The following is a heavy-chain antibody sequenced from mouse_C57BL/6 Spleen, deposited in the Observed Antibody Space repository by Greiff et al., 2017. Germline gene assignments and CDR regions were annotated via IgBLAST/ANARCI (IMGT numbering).Heavy chain of an antibody. D-gene: IGHD1-1*01. V-gene: IGHV1-52*01. CDR2: IDPSDSET. J-gene: IGHJ4*01. Sequence: QVQLQQPGAELVRPGSSVKLSCKASGYTFTSYWMHWVKQRPIQGLEWIGNIDPSDSETHYNQKFKDKATLTVDKSSSTAYMQLSSLTSEDSAVYYCARGYYGSRQDYAMDYWGQGTSVTVSS. CDR1: GYTFTSYW. CDR3: ARGYYGSRQDYAMDY.